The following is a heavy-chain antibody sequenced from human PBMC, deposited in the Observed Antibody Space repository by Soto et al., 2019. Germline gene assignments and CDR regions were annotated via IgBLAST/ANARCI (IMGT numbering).Heavy chain of an antibody. CDR2: IYYSGST. V-gene: IGHV4-39*01. Sequence: SETLSLTCTVSGGSISSSSYYWGWIRQPPGKGLEWIGSIYYSGSTYYNPSLKSRVTISVDTSKNQFSLKLSSVTAADTAVYYCATNYAYYYYYGMDVWGQGTTFTVSS. CDR1: GGSISSSSYY. D-gene: IGHD4-4*01. CDR3: ATNYAYYYYYGMDV. J-gene: IGHJ6*02.